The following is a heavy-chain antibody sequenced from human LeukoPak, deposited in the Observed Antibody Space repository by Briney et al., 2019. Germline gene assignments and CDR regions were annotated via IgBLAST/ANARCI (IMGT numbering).Heavy chain of an antibody. D-gene: IGHD3-22*01. J-gene: IGHJ4*02. Sequence: GALRLSCAASGFTFSRDSTHWVRQDPGRWLVWLSRMNRDGSGTTYAGSVKGRFTIYRDNAKNTLYLQMNSLRAEDTAVYYCARTEYDSSAYYDYWGQGILVTVSS. CDR2: MNRDGSGT. V-gene: IGHV3-74*01. CDR1: GFTFSRDS. CDR3: ARTEYDSSAYYDY.